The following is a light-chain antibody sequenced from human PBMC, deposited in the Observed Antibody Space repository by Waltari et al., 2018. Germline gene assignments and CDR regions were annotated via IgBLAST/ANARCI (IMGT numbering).Light chain of an antibody. CDR1: QSVSSY. Sequence: PGDRATLYCRVSQSVSSYLAWYQQKPGPPPRLLIYDASQRATGIPARFTGSGSGTDFTLTISSLEPEDFAVYYCQQRSKWFTFGGGTKVEIK. CDR3: QQRSKWFT. V-gene: IGKV3-11*01. CDR2: DAS. J-gene: IGKJ4*01.